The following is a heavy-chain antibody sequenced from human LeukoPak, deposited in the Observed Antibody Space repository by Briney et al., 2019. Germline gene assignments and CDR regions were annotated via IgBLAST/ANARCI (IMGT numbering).Heavy chain of an antibody. CDR1: GYTFTGYY. V-gene: IGHV1-2*02. CDR2: INPNSGGT. CDR3: ARVGDAARLLAFDI. D-gene: IGHD2-21*01. Sequence: ASVKVSCKASGYTFTGYYMHWLRQAPGQGLEWMGWINPNSGGTNYAQKFQGRVTMTRDTSISTAYMELSRLRSDDTAVYYCARVGDAARLLAFDIWGQGTMVTVSS. J-gene: IGHJ3*02.